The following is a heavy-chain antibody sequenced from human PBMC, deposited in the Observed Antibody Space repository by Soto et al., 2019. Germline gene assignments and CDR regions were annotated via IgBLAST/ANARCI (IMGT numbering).Heavy chain of an antibody. CDR2: ISATGGGT. CDR1: GFTFRSYG. Sequence: GSLRLSCVASGFTFRSYGIHWVRQAPGKGLEWVSLISATGGGTYYADSVKGRFTISRDNSHNTLYLQVHSLTAEDTAVYYCAKDRRAGGNSAFYFDFWGQGAQVTVSS. D-gene: IGHD3-16*01. V-gene: IGHV3-23*01. CDR3: AKDRRAGGNSAFYFDF. J-gene: IGHJ4*02.